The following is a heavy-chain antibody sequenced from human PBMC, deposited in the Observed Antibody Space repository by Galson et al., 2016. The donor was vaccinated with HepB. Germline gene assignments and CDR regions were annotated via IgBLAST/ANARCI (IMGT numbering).Heavy chain of an antibody. CDR1: TFTFTNFG. CDR2: IWCDGSNE. D-gene: IGHD6-6*01. J-gene: IGHJ6*03. CDR3: AKDAEQLHYYYQYMDV. V-gene: IGHV3-33*06. Sequence: SLRLSCATSTFTFTNFGMHWVRQAPGKGLEWVAIIWCDGSNEYYADSVKGRFTVSRDNSKYTLYLQMNSLRVEDTAVYYCAKDAEQLHYYYQYMDVWGKGTMVTVSS.